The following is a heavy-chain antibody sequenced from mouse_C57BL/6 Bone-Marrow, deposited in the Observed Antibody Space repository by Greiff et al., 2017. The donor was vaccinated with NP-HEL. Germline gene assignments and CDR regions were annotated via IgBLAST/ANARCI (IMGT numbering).Heavy chain of an antibody. CDR3: ARKGGDYYGSYWYFDV. Sequence: QVQLKESGPGLVQPSQSLSITCTVSGFSLTSYGVHWVRQSPGKGLEWLGVIWSGGSTDYNAAFISRLGISKDNSKSQVFFKMNSLQADDTAIYYCARKGGDYYGSYWYFDVWGTGTTVTVSS. CDR2: IWSGGST. D-gene: IGHD1-1*01. CDR1: GFSLTSYG. J-gene: IGHJ1*03. V-gene: IGHV2-2*01.